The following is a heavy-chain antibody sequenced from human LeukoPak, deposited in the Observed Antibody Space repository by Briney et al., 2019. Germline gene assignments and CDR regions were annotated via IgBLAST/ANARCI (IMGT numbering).Heavy chain of an antibody. D-gene: IGHD2-2*02. V-gene: IGHV4-61*02. CDR1: GGSISSGSYY. J-gene: IGHJ5*02. CDR3: ARAPTVPAAISWFDP. Sequence: SQTLSLTCTVSGGSISSGSYYWSWIRQPAGKGLEWIGRIYTSGSTNYNPSLKSRVTISVDTSKNQFSLKLSSVTAADTAVYYCARAPTVPAAISWFDPWGQGTLVTVSS. CDR2: IYTSGST.